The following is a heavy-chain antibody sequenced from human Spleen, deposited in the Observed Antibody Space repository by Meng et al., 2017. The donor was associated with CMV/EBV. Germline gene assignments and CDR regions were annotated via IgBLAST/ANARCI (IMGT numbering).Heavy chain of an antibody. D-gene: IGHD1-20*01. CDR3: ARDNWNHRFEEDDC. Sequence: ASGFTFSDYYMSWIRQAPGKGLEWISYISGSGNSIYYADSVKGRFTISRDNAKNSLYLQMNSLRAEDTAVYYCARDNWNHRFEEDDCWGQGTLVTVSS. J-gene: IGHJ4*02. CDR1: GFTFSDYY. V-gene: IGHV3-11*01. CDR2: ISGSGNSI.